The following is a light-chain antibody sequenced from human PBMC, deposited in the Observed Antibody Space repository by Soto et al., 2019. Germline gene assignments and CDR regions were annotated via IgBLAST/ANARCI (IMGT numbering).Light chain of an antibody. Sequence: EIVLTQSPGTLSLSLGERATLSCRASQGVGSTYLAWYQQKPVQAPRLLIYSASSRATGIPDRFSGSGSGTDITLTISRLEPEDSAVYYCQQYGSSPLTFGGGIKVQTK. CDR3: QQYGSSPLT. CDR2: SAS. CDR1: QGVGSTY. J-gene: IGKJ4*01. V-gene: IGKV3-20*01.